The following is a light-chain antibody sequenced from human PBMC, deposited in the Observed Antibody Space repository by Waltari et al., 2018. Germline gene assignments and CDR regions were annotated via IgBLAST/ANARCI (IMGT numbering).Light chain of an antibody. V-gene: IGLV2-14*01. Sequence: QSALTQPASVSGSPGQSITISCTGTSSDVGGYNYVSWYQQHPGKAPKLMIYDVSNRPSGVSNRVSGPTAGNTASLTISGLQAEDEADYYCSSYTSSSTPYVFGTGTKVTVL. CDR1: SSDVGGYNY. J-gene: IGLJ1*01. CDR2: DVS. CDR3: SSYTSSSTPYV.